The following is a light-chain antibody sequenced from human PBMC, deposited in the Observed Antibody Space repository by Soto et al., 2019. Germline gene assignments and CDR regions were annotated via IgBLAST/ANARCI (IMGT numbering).Light chain of an antibody. CDR1: STDVGNYNY. J-gene: IGLJ2*01. Sequence: QSALTQPHSVSGSPGQSVTISCTGTSTDVGNYNYVSWYQQHPGKAPKLMIYDVNKRPSGVPDRFSGSKSGNTASLTISGLQAEDEAEYYCCSYAGSFTVVFGGGTQLTVL. CDR2: DVN. CDR3: CSYAGSFTVV. V-gene: IGLV2-11*01.